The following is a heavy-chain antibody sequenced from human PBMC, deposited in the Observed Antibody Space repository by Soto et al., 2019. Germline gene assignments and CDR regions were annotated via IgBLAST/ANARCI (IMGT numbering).Heavy chain of an antibody. CDR2: IIPILGIA. CDR1: GGTFSSYT. D-gene: IGHD5-12*01. J-gene: IGHJ3*02. Sequence: QVQLVQSGAEVKKPGSSVKVSCKASGGTFSSYTISWVRQAPGQGLEWMGRIIPILGIANYAQKFQGRVTITADKSTSTAYMELSSLRSEDTAVYYCARGGATILWAFDIWGQGTMVTVSS. CDR3: ARGGATILWAFDI. V-gene: IGHV1-69*02.